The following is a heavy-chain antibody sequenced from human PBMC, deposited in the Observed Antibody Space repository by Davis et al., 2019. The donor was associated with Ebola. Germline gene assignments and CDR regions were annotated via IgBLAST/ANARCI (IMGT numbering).Heavy chain of an antibody. D-gene: IGHD2/OR15-2a*01. J-gene: IGHJ4*02. CDR2: VVVGSGNT. Sequence: SVKVSCKASGFTFSSSAVQWVRQARGQRLEWIGWVVVGSGNTKYAQKFQERVTITRDMSTSTAYMELSSLRSDDTAVYYCAAHPSSFPYFDKWGQGTLVTVSS. CDR3: AAHPSSFPYFDK. CDR1: GFTFSSSA. V-gene: IGHV1-58*01.